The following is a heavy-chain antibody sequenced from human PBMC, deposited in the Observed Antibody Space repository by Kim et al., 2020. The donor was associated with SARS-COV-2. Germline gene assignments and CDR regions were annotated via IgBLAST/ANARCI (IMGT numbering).Heavy chain of an antibody. CDR1: GFTFSSYW. CDR3: ARVGFNRGWFGELEMTNWFDP. J-gene: IGHJ5*02. CDR2: INSDGSST. Sequence: GGSLRLSCAASGFTFSSYWMHWVRQAPGKGLVWVSRINSDGSSTSYADSVKGRFTISRDNAKNTLYLQMNSLRAEDTAVYYCARVGFNRGWFGELEMTNWFDPWGQGTLVTVSS. V-gene: IGHV3-74*01. D-gene: IGHD3-10*01.